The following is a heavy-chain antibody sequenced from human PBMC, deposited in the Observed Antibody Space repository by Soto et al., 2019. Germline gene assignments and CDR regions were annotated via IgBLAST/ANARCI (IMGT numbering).Heavy chain of an antibody. CDR1: GGSVTSDEDY. D-gene: IGHD5-18*01. CDR2: ISNSGST. J-gene: IGHJ4*02. CDR3: ATESGSTYGYFDH. V-gene: IGHV4-30-4*01. Sequence: SETLSLTCTVSGGSVTSDEDYWTWIRQSPGKGLEWIGYISNSGSTGYNPSLRTRLSMSVDRSKNQFTLRLTSVTAADTAVYFCATESGSTYGYFDHWGQGTQVTVSS.